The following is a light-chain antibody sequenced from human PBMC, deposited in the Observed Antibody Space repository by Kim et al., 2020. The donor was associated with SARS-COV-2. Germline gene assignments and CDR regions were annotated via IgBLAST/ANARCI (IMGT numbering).Light chain of an antibody. V-gene: IGLV1-40*01. CDR1: SSTSGAGYD. J-gene: IGLJ3*02. Sequence: VTSSCTGSSSTSGAGYDVHWYQQLPGTAPKPLIYGNSIRPSGVPDRFSGSKSGTSASLAITGLQAEDEADYYCQSYDSSLSGPWVFGGGTQLTVL. CDR3: QSYDSSLSGPWV. CDR2: GNS.